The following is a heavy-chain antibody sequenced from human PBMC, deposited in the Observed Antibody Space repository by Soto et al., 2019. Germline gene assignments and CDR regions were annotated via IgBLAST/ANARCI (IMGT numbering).Heavy chain of an antibody. D-gene: IGHD4-17*01. V-gene: IGHV1-69*08. Sequence: QDQSVQSGAEVKKPGSSVKVSCKASGGTFSSHTFSWVRQAPGQGLEWMGRIIPALGTATYAQKFQGRVTITADESATTVYMELNSLRSEDTAVYYCARPDFGDYWYFDLWGRGTLVTVSS. J-gene: IGHJ2*01. CDR2: IIPALGTA. CDR3: ARPDFGDYWYFDL. CDR1: GGTFSSHT.